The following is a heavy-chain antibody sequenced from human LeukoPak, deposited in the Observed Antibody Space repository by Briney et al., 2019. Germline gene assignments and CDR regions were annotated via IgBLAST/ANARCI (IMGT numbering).Heavy chain of an antibody. D-gene: IGHD4/OR15-4a*01. J-gene: IGHJ4*02. CDR1: GGSIKDSD. CDR2: IYINGRT. V-gene: IGHV4-4*07. Sequence: SETLSLTCTVSGGSIKDSDWSWIRQPAGKGLERIGRIYINGRTNYNPSLKSRVSMSRDTSKNQFSLKLTFVTAADTAVYFCAREFYGGQPAFWGQGTLVTVSS. CDR3: AREFYGGQPAF.